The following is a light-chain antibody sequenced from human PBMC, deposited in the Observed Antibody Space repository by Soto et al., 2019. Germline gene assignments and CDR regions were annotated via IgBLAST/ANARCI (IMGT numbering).Light chain of an antibody. Sequence: EIVLTQSPGTRSLSPGERATLSGRCSQSVSSSYLAWYQHKPGQAPRLLIYDVSSRATGIPDRFSGSGSGTDFTLTISRLEPEDFAVYYCQQYGSSPTFGQGTKVEIK. CDR3: QQYGSSPT. CDR2: DVS. CDR1: QSVSSSY. V-gene: IGKV3-20*01. J-gene: IGKJ1*01.